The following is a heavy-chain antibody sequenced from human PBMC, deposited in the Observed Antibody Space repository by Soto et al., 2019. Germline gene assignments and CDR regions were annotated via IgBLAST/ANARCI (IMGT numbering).Heavy chain of an antibody. CDR1: GFTFSTYW. CDR3: AREGSAYYAFDI. D-gene: IGHD3-10*01. CDR2: ISSSSSYI. V-gene: IGHV3-21*01. Sequence: GSLRLSCAASGFTFSTYWMNWVRQAPGKGLEWVSSISSSSSYIYYADSVKGRFTISRDNAKNSLYLQMNSLRAEDTAVYYCAREGSAYYAFDIWGQGTMVTVSS. J-gene: IGHJ3*02.